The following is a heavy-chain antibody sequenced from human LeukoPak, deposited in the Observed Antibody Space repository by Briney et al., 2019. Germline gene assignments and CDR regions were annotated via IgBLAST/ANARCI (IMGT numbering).Heavy chain of an antibody. Sequence: GGSLRLSGAASGFTFSDHCMTWIRQAPGKGLEWVSYITGSGDHTNYADSVKGRFTISRDNAKNSLYLQMNSLTAEDTAVYYCSRGHLYFDYWGQGTLVTVSS. CDR2: ITGSGDHT. CDR1: GFTFSDHC. J-gene: IGHJ4*02. CDR3: SRGHLYFDY. V-gene: IGHV3-11*05.